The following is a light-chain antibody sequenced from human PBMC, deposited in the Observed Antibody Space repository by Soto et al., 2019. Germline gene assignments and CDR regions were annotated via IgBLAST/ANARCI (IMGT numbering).Light chain of an antibody. CDR2: EVT. CDR3: SSYTSVTTFVV. CDR1: SSDIGRYNF. Sequence: QSALTQPASVSGSPGQSITISCTGTSSDIGRYNFVSWYQQHPGKAPKLLVYEVTNRPSGVSNRFSGSKSGNTASLTIFGLQTEDEADYYCSSYTSVTTFVVFGTGTKLNVL. J-gene: IGLJ1*01. V-gene: IGLV2-14*01.